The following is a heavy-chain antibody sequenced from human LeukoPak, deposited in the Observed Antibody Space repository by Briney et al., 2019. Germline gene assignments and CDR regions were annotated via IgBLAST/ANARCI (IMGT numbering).Heavy chain of an antibody. CDR3: ARVHYYGSGQSSYFDY. CDR2: NNYSGST. CDR1: GGSISSYY. V-gene: IGHV4-59*01. D-gene: IGHD3-10*01. Sequence: SETLSLTCTVSGGSISSYYWSWIRQPPGKGLEWIGYNNYSGSTKYYPSLKSRVTISVDTSKNQFSLQLTPVTAADTAVYFCARVHYYGSGQSSYFDYWGQGSLVTVSS. J-gene: IGHJ4*02.